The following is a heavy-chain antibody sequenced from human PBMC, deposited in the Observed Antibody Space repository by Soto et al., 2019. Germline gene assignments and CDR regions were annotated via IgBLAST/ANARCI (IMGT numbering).Heavy chain of an antibody. CDR3: TRYLDF. CDR2: INQDGSEK. CDR1: GFTFSTSW. V-gene: IGHV3-7*01. Sequence: TVGSLRLSCAASGFTFSTSWMDWVRQTPGKGLEWVANINQDGSEKNYVDSVKGRFTISRDNAKNSLFLQMSSLTAEDSGLYYCTRYLDFWGQGTLVTVSS. J-gene: IGHJ4*02.